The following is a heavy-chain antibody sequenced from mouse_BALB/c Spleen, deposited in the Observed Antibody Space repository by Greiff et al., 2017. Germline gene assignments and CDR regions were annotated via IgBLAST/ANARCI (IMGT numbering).Heavy chain of an antibody. CDR1: GFSLTSYG. D-gene: IGHD1-2*01. V-gene: IGHV2-2*02. Sequence: VQLQESGPGLVQPSQSLSITCTVSGFSLTSYGVHWVRQSPGKGLEWLGVIWSGGSTDYNAAFISRLSISKDNSKSQVFFKMNSLQANDTAIYYCARNRGFITTATGAMDYWGQGTSVTVSS. CDR2: IWSGGST. J-gene: IGHJ4*01. CDR3: ARNRGFITTATGAMDY.